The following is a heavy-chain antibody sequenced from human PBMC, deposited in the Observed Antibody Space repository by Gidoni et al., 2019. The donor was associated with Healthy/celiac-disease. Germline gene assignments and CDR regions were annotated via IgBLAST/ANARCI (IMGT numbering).Heavy chain of an antibody. V-gene: IGHV3-23*01. CDR3: AKSPDSSGYGSRDY. CDR2: ISGSGGST. Sequence: EVQLLESGGGLVQPGASPRLSSAASGSSCRSYGMGWVRQAPGKGLGWVSAISGSGGSTYYADSVKGRFTISRDNSKNTLYLQMSSLRAEDTAVYYCAKSPDSSGYGSRDYWGQGTLVTVSS. CDR1: GSSCRSYG. D-gene: IGHD3-22*01. J-gene: IGHJ4*02.